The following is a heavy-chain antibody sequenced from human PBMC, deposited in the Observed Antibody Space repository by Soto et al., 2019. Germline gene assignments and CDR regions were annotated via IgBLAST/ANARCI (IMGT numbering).Heavy chain of an antibody. J-gene: IGHJ4*02. CDR1: GGSISSSYW. Sequence: QVQLQESGPGLVKPSETLSLTCAVSGGSISSSYWWSWVRQSPGKGLEWIGEIYHSGSTNYNPSLKSRVTMSVDKSKNQFSLSLRSVTAADTAVYYCARTQTYYFDYWGQGILVTVSS. CDR2: IYHSGST. CDR3: ARTQTYYFDY. V-gene: IGHV4-4*02.